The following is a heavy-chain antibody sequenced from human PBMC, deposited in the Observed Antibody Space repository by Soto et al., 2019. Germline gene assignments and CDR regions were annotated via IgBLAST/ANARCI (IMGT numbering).Heavy chain of an antibody. J-gene: IGHJ6*02. V-gene: IGHV5-51*01. D-gene: IGHD4-17*01. Sequence: GESLKISCKGSGYSFTSYWIGWVRQMPGKGLEWMGIIYPGDSDTRYSPSFQGQVTISADKSISTAYLQWSSLKASDTAMYYCARQDGDSANYYYYYGMDVWGQGTTVTVSS. CDR2: IYPGDSDT. CDR3: ARQDGDSANYYYYYGMDV. CDR1: GYSFTSYW.